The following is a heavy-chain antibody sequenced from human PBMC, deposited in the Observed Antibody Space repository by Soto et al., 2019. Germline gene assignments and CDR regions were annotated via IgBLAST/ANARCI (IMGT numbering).Heavy chain of an antibody. D-gene: IGHD1-26*01. CDR1: GYSFTSYW. J-gene: IGHJ5*02. Sequence: LGESLKISCKGSGYSFTSYWIGWVRQMPGKGLEWMGIIYPGDSDTRYSPSFQGQVTISADKSISTAYLQWSSLKASDTAMYYCARGRSGSYGINWFDPWGQGTLVTVSS. CDR3: ARGRSGSYGINWFDP. V-gene: IGHV5-51*01. CDR2: IYPGDSDT.